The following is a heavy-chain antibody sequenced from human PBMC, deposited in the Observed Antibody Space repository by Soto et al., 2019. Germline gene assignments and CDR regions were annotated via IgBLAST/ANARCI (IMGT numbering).Heavy chain of an antibody. J-gene: IGHJ6*02. CDR3: ARAVAGTYYYYGMDV. CDR2: IYYSGST. D-gene: IGHD6-19*01. V-gene: IGHV4-31*03. CDR1: GGSISSGGYY. Sequence: SETLSLTCTVSGGSISSGGYYWSWIRQHPGKGLEWIGYIYYSGSTYYNPSLKSRVTISVDTSKNQFSLKLSSVTAADTAVYYCARAVAGTYYYYGMDVWGQGTTVTVSS.